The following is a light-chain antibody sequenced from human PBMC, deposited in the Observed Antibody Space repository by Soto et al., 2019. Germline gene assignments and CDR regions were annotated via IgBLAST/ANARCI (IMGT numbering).Light chain of an antibody. V-gene: IGKV3-20*01. Sequence: VWTMSQGTLSLSPGERASLSCRASQSVTSSSLAWYQQKPGQAPRLLIYGASSRATGIPDRFSGRGSGTDFTLTISRLEPEDCAVYYCQQYGSSPRTFCHGTMVDI. CDR3: QQYGSSPRT. CDR2: GAS. CDR1: QSVTSSS. J-gene: IGKJ3*01.